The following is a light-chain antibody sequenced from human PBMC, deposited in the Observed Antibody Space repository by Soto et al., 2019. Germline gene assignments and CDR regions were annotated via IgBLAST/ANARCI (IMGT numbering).Light chain of an antibody. CDR3: KQHYSYPQYT. V-gene: IGKV1-8*01. J-gene: IGKJ2*01. CDR2: AAS. CDR1: QGISSY. Sequence: AIRMTQSPSSFSASTGDRVTITCRASQGISSYLAWYQQKPGKAPKLLIYAASTLESGVPSRFSGSGSGTEFTITIICLQYEDVATYYCKQHYSYPQYTFGQGTKLEIK.